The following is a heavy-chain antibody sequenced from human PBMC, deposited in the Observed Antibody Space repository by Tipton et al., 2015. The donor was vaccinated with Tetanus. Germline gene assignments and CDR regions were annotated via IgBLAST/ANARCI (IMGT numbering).Heavy chain of an antibody. D-gene: IGHD3-3*01. CDR1: GASSTSGDYY. J-gene: IGHJ6*02. CDR2: IYYSGST. V-gene: IGHV4-39*01. CDR3: ARHVHGSGALLAGERYYYYGMDV. Sequence: TLSLTCTVSGASSTSGDYYWAWIRQPPGKGPEWIGSIYYSGSTYYNPSLKSRVAISVDTSKNQFSLKLSSVTATDTAIYYCARHVHGSGALLAGERYYYYGMDVWGQGTPVTVSS.